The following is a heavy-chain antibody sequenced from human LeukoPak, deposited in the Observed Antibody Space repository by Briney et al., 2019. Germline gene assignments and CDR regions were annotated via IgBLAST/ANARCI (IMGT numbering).Heavy chain of an antibody. CDR2: INHSGST. D-gene: IGHD3-3*01. CDR3: ARRRDFWSGYSYFQH. Sequence: SETLSLTCAVYSGSFSGYYWSWIRQPPGKGLEWIGEINHSGSTNYNPSLKSRVTISVDTSKNQFSLKLSSVTAADTAVYYCARRRDFWSGYSYFQHWGQGTLVTVSS. CDR1: SGSFSGYY. V-gene: IGHV4-34*01. J-gene: IGHJ1*01.